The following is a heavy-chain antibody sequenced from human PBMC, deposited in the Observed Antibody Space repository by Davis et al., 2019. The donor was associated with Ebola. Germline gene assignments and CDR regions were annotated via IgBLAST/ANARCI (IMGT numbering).Heavy chain of an antibody. CDR2: IENDGSKK. J-gene: IGHJ5*01. D-gene: IGHD2/OR15-2a*01. Sequence: GESLKISCAASKFTLSSYLMSWVRQAPGKGLEWVANIENDGSKKYYMDSVKGRFTISRDNAKNSLFLQMNSLRADDTAVYYCARDPLIIGNATTDSWGQGTLVTVSS. CDR3: ARDPLIIGNATTDS. V-gene: IGHV3-7*01. CDR1: KFTLSSYL.